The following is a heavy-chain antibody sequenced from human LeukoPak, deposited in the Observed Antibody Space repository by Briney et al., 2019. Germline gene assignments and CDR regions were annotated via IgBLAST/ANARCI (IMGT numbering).Heavy chain of an antibody. CDR1: GYTFSSYG. CDR3: ARDSPDGSGTYYNDSPDY. V-gene: IGHV1-18*01. Sequence: ASVNVSCKASGYTFSSYGISWVRQAPGQGLEWMGWISAYNGNKNYRQKLQGRVTMTTDTSTSTAYMDLRSLRSDDTAIYYCARDSPDGSGTYYNDSPDYWGQGTLVTASS. J-gene: IGHJ4*02. CDR2: ISAYNGNK. D-gene: IGHD3-10*01.